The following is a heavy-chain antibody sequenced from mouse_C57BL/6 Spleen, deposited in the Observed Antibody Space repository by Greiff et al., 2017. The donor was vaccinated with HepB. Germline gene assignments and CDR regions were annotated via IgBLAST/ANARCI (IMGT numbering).Heavy chain of an antibody. CDR3: ARSGVWLGGLYYAMDY. CDR1: GYTFTSYW. Sequence: QVQLQQSGAELVKPGASVKLSCKASGYTFTSYWMHWVKQRPGRGLEWIGRIDPNSGGTKYNEKFKSTATLTVDKPSRTAYMQLSSLTSEDSAVYYCARSGVWLGGLYYAMDYGGQGTSVTVSS. CDR2: IDPNSGGT. V-gene: IGHV1-72*01. D-gene: IGHD2-2*01. J-gene: IGHJ4*01.